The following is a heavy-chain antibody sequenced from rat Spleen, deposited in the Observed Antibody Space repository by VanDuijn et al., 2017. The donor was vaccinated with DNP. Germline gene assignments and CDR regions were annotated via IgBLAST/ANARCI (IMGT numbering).Heavy chain of an antibody. D-gene: IGHD4-3*01. CDR1: GFTFSDFN. V-gene: IGHV5-27*01. CDR3: TREGQFGVRGYAMDA. CDR2: ISTSGGST. J-gene: IGHJ4*01. Sequence: EVQLVESGGGLVQPGRSLKLSCAASGFTFSDFNMAWVRQAPKKGLEWVATISTSGGSTYYRDSVKGRFTISRDNAKSTLYLQMNSLRSEDTATYYCTREGQFGVRGYAMDAWGQGTSVTVSS.